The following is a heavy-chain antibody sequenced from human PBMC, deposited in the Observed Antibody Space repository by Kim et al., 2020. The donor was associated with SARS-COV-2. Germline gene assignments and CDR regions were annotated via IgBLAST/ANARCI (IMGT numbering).Heavy chain of an antibody. J-gene: IGHJ6*01. CDR2: INHSGST. V-gene: IGHV4-34*01. CDR3: ARGGVGRRTWGVRYYYYG. Sequence: SETLSLTCAVYGGSFSGYYWSWIRQPPGKGLEWIGEINHSGSTNYNPSLKSRVTISVDTSKNQFSLKLSSVTAADTAVYYCARGGVGRRTWGVRYYYYG. CDR1: GGSFSGYY. D-gene: IGHD3-10*02.